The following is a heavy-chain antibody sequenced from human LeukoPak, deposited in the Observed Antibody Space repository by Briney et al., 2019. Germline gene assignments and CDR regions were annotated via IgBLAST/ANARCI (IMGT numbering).Heavy chain of an antibody. CDR1: GFNFDGYG. CDR2: IRYDGSSK. D-gene: IGHD6-13*01. V-gene: IGHV3-30*02. Sequence: HPGGSLRLSCAASGFNFDGYGMHWVRQAPGKGLEWVAFIRYDGSSKYYADSVKGRFTISRDNSKNTLYLQMNSLRAEDTAVYYCARDGSSSWYVGGWFDPWGQGTLVTVSS. CDR3: ARDGSSSWYVGGWFDP. J-gene: IGHJ5*02.